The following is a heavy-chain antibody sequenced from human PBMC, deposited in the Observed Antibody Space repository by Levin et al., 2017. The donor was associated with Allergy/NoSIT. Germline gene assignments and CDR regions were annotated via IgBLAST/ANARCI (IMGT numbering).Heavy chain of an antibody. V-gene: IGHV1-18*01. Sequence: GASVKVSCKASGYTFTSYGFSWVRQAPGQGLEWMGWISAYNGDTNYAQKLQGRVTMTTDTSTSTAYMELRSLRSDDTAVYYCARDKGRMVQGFMIDYWGQGTPVTVSS. CDR2: ISAYNGDT. CDR1: GYTFTSYG. J-gene: IGHJ4*02. CDR3: ARDKGRMVQGFMIDY. D-gene: IGHD3-10*01.